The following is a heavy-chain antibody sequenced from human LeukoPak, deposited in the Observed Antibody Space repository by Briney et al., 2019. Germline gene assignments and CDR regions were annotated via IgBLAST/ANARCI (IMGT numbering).Heavy chain of an antibody. Sequence: GGSLRLSCAASGFTVSSNYMSWVRQAPGKGLEWVSVIYSGGSTYYADSVKGRFTISRDNSKNTLYLQMNSLRAEDTAVYYCARARYDSSGYSFDYWGQGTLVTVSS. CDR2: IYSGGST. CDR3: ARARYDSSGYSFDY. V-gene: IGHV3-66*01. J-gene: IGHJ4*02. CDR1: GFTVSSNY. D-gene: IGHD3-22*01.